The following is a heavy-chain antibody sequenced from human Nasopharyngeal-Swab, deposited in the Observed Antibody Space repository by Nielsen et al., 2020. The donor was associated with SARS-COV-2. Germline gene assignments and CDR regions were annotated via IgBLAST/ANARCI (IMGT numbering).Heavy chain of an antibody. V-gene: IGHV4-34*01. D-gene: IGHD7-27*01. CDR1: GGSFSTYY. J-gene: IGHJ6*03. CDR2: INHSGST. CDR3: ARGLSGIVPSPILGLGPYYYYYYMDV. Sequence: SETLSLTCAVYGGSFSTYYWGWIRQPPGRGLEWIGEINHSGSTNYHPSLKSRVTISVDPSKNQFSLRLSSVTAADTAVYYCARGLSGIVPSPILGLGPYYYYYYMDVWGKGTTVTVSS.